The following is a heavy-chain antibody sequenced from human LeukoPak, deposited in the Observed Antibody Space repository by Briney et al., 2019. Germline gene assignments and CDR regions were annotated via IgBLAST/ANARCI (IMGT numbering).Heavy chain of an antibody. D-gene: IGHD1/OR15-1a*01. CDR1: GSSVTTSY. CDR2: IYSGSST. CDR3: ARASTDNWYNYFDL. J-gene: IGHJ4*02. V-gene: IGHV3-66*01. Sequence: GGSLRLSCAASGSSVTTSYLSWVRQAPGKGLEWVSLIYSGSSTYYADSVKGRFSISRDKSKNTLYLQINSLRADDTAVYYCARASTDNWYNYFDLWGQGTLVTVSS.